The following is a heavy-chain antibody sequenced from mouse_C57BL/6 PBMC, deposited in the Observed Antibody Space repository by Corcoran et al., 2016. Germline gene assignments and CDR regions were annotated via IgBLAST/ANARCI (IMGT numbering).Heavy chain of an antibody. D-gene: IGHD2-4*01. V-gene: IGHV3-6*01. CDR1: GYSITSGYY. CDR3: ARGDYGPYYFDY. Sequence: DVQLQESGPGLVKPSQSLSLTCSVTGYSITSGYYWNWIRQFPGNKLEWMGYISYDGSNNYNPSLKNRISITRDTSKNQFFLKLNSVTTEDTATYYCARGDYGPYYFDYWGQGTTLTVSS. J-gene: IGHJ2*01. CDR2: ISYDGSN.